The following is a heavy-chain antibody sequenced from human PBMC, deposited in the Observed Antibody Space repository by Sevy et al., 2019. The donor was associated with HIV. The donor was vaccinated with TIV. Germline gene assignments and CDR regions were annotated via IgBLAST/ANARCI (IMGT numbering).Heavy chain of an antibody. CDR1: GFTFSNYW. D-gene: IGHD3-3*01. V-gene: IGHV3-23*01. CDR3: ASQRYYDFWSGYREAIDY. Sequence: GGSLRLSCAASGFTFSNYWMTWVRQAPGKGLEWVSAISGSGGSTYYADSVKGRFTISRDNSKNTLYLQMNSLRAEDTAVYYCASQRYYDFWSGYREAIDYWGQGTLVTVSS. J-gene: IGHJ4*02. CDR2: ISGSGGST.